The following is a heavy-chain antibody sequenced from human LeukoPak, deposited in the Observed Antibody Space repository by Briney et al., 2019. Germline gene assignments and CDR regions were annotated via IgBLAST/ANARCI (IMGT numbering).Heavy chain of an antibody. V-gene: IGHV3-23*01. Sequence: PGGSLRLSCAASGFTFSSYAMSWVRQAPGKGLECLCSISSSGGNTYYADSVKGRFTISRDNSKNTLYLQMSSLRAEDTAVYYCAKRDRPCSGDCSAPYYFDYWGQGTLVTVSS. CDR3: AKRDRPCSGDCSAPYYFDY. CDR1: GFTFSSYA. D-gene: IGHD2-21*02. J-gene: IGHJ4*02. CDR2: ISSSGGNT.